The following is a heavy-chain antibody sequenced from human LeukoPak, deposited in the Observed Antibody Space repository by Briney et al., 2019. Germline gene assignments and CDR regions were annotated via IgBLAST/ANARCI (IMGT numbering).Heavy chain of an antibody. CDR2: ISYDGSNK. Sequence: GGSLRLSCAASGFTFSSYAMHWVRQAPGKGLEGVAVISYDGSNKYYADSVKGRFTISRDNSKNTLYLQMNSLRAEDTAVYYCAREVAAAGTGKYYYYGMDVWGQGTTVTVSS. CDR3: AREVAAAGTGKYYYYGMDV. D-gene: IGHD6-13*01. CDR1: GFTFSSYA. V-gene: IGHV3-30*04. J-gene: IGHJ6*02.